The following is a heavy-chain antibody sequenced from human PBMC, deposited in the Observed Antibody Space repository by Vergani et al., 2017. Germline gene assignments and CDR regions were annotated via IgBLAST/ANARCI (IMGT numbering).Heavy chain of an antibody. Sequence: QVQLVESGGGVVQPGRSLRLSCAASGFTFSSYGMHWVRQAPGKGLEWVAVIWYDGSNKYYADSVKGRFTISRDNAKNSLYLQMNSLRAEDTAVYYCARDRAVVGSSHPQTYYYYMDVWGKGP. D-gene: IGHD6-13*01. CDR3: ARDRAVVGSSHPQTYYYYMDV. J-gene: IGHJ6*03. CDR2: IWYDGSNK. V-gene: IGHV3-33*01. CDR1: GFTFSSYG.